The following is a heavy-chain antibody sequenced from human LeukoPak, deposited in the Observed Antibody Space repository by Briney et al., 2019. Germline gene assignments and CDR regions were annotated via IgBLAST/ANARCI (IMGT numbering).Heavy chain of an antibody. D-gene: IGHD3-22*01. CDR2: IYYSGST. CDR1: GGSISSYY. V-gene: IGHV4-59*01. J-gene: IGHJ6*03. Sequence: SETLSLTCTVSGGSISSYYWSWIRQPPGKGLEWIGNIYYSGSTNYNPSLKSRVTVSVDTSKNQFSLKLSSVTAADTAVYYCTRGSIAYYYMDVWGKGTTVTISS. CDR3: TRGSIAYYYMDV.